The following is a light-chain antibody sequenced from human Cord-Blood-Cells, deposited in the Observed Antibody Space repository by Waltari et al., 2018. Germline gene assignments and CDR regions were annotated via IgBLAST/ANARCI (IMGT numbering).Light chain of an antibody. CDR2: EVS. Sequence: QSALPQPASVSGSPGHPITTSCTGTSTDVGVYNYVSWYQQHPGTAPKLMIYEVSNRPSGVSNRFSGSKSGNTASLTISGLQAEDEADYYCSSYTSSSTLVFGTGTKVTVL. J-gene: IGLJ1*01. CDR3: SSYTSSSTLV. V-gene: IGLV2-14*01. CDR1: STDVGVYNY.